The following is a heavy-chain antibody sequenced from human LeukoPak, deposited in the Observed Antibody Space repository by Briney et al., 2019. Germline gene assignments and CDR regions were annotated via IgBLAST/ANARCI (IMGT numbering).Heavy chain of an antibody. V-gene: IGHV3-9*01. Sequence: GGSLRLSCAASGFTFDDYAMHWVRQAPGKDLEWVSGISWNSGSIGYADSVKGRSTISRDNAKNSLYLQMNSLRAEDTALYYCAKARGYSYGLFDYWGQGTLVTVSS. CDR3: AKARGYSYGLFDY. D-gene: IGHD5-18*01. CDR1: GFTFDDYA. J-gene: IGHJ4*02. CDR2: ISWNSGSI.